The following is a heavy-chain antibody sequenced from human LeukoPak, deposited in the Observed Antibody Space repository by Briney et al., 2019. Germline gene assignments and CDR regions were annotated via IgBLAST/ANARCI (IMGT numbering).Heavy chain of an antibody. V-gene: IGHV3-30-3*01. J-gene: IGHJ4*02. Sequence: GGSLRLSCAASGFTFSSYAMHWVRQAPGKGLEWVAVISYDGGNKYYADSVKGRFTISRDNSKNTLYLQMNSLRAEDTAVYYCARDSPYGDYGDWGQGTLVTVSS. D-gene: IGHD4-17*01. CDR3: ARDSPYGDYGD. CDR1: GFTFSSYA. CDR2: ISYDGGNK.